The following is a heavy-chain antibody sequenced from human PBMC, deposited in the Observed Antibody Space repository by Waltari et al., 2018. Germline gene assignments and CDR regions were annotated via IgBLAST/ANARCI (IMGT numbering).Heavy chain of an antibody. CDR1: GFTFIDHS. CDR2: ISSTSRDT. CDR3: ARGRDDYNPQPFDF. J-gene: IGHJ4*02. V-gene: IGHV3-11*06. D-gene: IGHD4-4*01. Sequence: QVQLVESGGGMVKAGGSLRLSCAASGFTFIDHSMSWIRTAPGKGLGWCSFISSTSRDTNTADSVKGRFTISRDNAKKSVFLQMNNLRAEDTAVYYCARGRDDYNPQPFDFWGQGIPVTVSS.